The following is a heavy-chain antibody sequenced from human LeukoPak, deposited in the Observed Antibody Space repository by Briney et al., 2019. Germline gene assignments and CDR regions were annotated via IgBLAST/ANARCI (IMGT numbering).Heavy chain of an antibody. V-gene: IGHV3-33*01. Sequence: PGRSLRLSCAASGFSFSSNSMHWVRQAPGKGLEWVALIWYDGSNKYYADSVKGRFTISRDNSKNTLYLQMNSLRAEDTAVYYCGRLVGWDSDFWGQGTLVTASS. D-gene: IGHD2-15*01. CDR1: GFSFSSNS. CDR2: IWYDGSNK. CDR3: GRLVGWDSDF. J-gene: IGHJ4*02.